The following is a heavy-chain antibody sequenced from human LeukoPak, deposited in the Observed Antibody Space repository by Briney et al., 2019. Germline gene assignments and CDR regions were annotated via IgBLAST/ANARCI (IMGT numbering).Heavy chain of an antibody. J-gene: IGHJ5*02. CDR1: GGSFSGYY. Sequence: SETLSLTCAVYGGSFSGYYWSWIRQPPGKGLEWIGYMCNSGSTNYNPSLKSRVTISIDTSKNQFSLKLSSVTAADTAVYYCARVPHFGDYGWFDPWGQGTLVTVSS. CDR3: ARVPHFGDYGWFDP. D-gene: IGHD4-17*01. CDR2: MCNSGST. V-gene: IGHV4-59*01.